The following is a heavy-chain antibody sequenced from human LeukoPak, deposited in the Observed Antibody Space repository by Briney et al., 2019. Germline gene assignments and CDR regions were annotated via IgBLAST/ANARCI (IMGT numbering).Heavy chain of an antibody. CDR2: IRGSGDST. CDR3: SRGQGPALYYFDS. J-gene: IGHJ4*02. V-gene: IGHV3-23*01. D-gene: IGHD2-15*01. Sequence: GGSLRLSCAASGFTFSNYAMSWVRQAPGKGLEWVSSIRGSGDSTYYADSMKGRFTISRDNSKNTLYLQLNSLRGDDTAVYYCSRGQGPALYYFDSWGQGTLVTVSS. CDR1: GFTFSNYA.